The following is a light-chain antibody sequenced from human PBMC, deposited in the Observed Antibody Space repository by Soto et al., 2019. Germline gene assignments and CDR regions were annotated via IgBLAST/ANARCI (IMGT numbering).Light chain of an antibody. J-gene: IGKJ4*01. Sequence: EIVFTQSPATLSLSPGERATLSCRASQSVSSYLAWYQQKPGQAPRLLIYDASNRATGIPARFSGSGSGTDFTLTISRLEPEDFAVYYCQQFSSYPLTFGGGTKVDIK. CDR3: QQFSSYPLT. CDR1: QSVSSY. CDR2: DAS. V-gene: IGKV3-11*01.